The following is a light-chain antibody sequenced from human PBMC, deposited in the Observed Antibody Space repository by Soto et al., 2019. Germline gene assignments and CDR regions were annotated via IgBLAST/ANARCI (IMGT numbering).Light chain of an antibody. V-gene: IGLV4-60*02. CDR1: SGHSSYN. CDR2: LEGSGSY. Sequence: QLVLTQSSSASASLGSSVKLTCTLSSGHSSYNIAWHQHQAGKAPRYLMKLEGSGSYNKGSGVPDRFSGSSSGADRYLTISNLQFEDEADYYCETWDSNTHRVFGGGTKVTVL. CDR3: ETWDSNTHRV. J-gene: IGLJ3*02.